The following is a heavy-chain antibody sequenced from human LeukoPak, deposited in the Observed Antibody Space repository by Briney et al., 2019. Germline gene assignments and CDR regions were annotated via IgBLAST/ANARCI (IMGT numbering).Heavy chain of an antibody. Sequence: ASVKVSCKASGYTFTSYDINWVRQATGQGLEWMGWMNPNSGNTGFAQKFQGRVTMTRNTSISTAYMELSSLRSEDTAVYYGARGPTQVVVLGYYYMDVWGKGTTVTVSS. D-gene: IGHD2-2*01. CDR1: GYTFTSYD. CDR2: MNPNSGNT. J-gene: IGHJ6*03. CDR3: ARGPTQVVVLGYYYMDV. V-gene: IGHV1-8*01.